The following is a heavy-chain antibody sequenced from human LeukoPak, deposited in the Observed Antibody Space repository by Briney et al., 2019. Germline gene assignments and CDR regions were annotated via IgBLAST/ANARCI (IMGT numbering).Heavy chain of an antibody. CDR1: GFTFSSYA. V-gene: IGHV3-30*01. D-gene: IGHD5-18*01. J-gene: IGHJ4*02. Sequence: PGGSLRLSCAASGFTFSSYATHWVRQAPGKGLEWVAVISYDGSNKYYADSVKGRFTISRDNSKNTLYLQMNSLRAEDTAVYYCARVDNIGYSYGLDYWGQGTLVTVSS. CDR3: ARVDNIGYSYGLDY. CDR2: ISYDGSNK.